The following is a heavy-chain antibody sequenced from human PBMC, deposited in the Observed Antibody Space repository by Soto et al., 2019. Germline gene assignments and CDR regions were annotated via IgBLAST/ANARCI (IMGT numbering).Heavy chain of an antibody. CDR3: ARMGAGYCVSISCYPSPTMGYGMDV. D-gene: IGHD2-2*01. V-gene: IGHV3-21*01. CDR1: GFTFTTYD. CDR2: ISSSSSHI. J-gene: IGHJ6*02. Sequence: GGSLRLSCAASGFTFTTYDMSWVRQVPGKGLEWVSSISSSSSHIYYADSAKGRFTIFRDNAKKSLYLQMNSLRAEDTAAYYCARMGAGYCVSISCYPSPTMGYGMDVWGQGTTVTVSS.